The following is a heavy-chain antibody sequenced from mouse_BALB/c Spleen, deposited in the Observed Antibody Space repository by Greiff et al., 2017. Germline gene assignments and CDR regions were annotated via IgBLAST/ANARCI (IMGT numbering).Heavy chain of an antibody. V-gene: IGHV1-66*01. Sequence: VQLKQSGPELVKPGASVKISCKASGYSFTSYYIHWVKQRPGQGLEWIGWIFPGSGNTKYNEKFKGKATLTADTSSSTAYMQLSSLTSEDSAVYFCARTGGNFRFDYWGQGTTLTVSS. J-gene: IGHJ2*01. D-gene: IGHD2-1*01. CDR1: GYSFTSYY. CDR3: ARTGGNFRFDY. CDR2: IFPGSGNT.